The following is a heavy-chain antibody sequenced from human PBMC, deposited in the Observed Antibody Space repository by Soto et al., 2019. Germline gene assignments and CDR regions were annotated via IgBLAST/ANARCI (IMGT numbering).Heavy chain of an antibody. Sequence: PGGSLRLSCAASGFTFSRFGMHWVRQAPGKGLGWVALISYDGGNQYYGDSARGRFTITRDNSKNTVCLQMNSLREEDTAVYYCAKDGCPDGICYVRDHWFDPWGQGAQVTVSS. J-gene: IGHJ5*02. V-gene: IGHV3-30*18. CDR2: ISYDGGNQ. CDR1: GFTFSRFG. CDR3: AKDGCPDGICYVRDHWFDP. D-gene: IGHD2-8*01.